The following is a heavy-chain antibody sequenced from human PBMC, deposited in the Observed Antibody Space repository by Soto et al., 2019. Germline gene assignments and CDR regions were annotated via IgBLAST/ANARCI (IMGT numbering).Heavy chain of an antibody. CDR1: GGTFSSYA. CDR3: AVPTPSGSYLQYYYYGMDV. J-gene: IGHJ6*02. D-gene: IGHD1-26*01. CDR2: IIPIFGTA. Sequence: ASVKVSCKASGGTFSSYAISWVRQAPGQGLEWMGGIIPIFGTANYAQKFQGRVTITADESTSTAYMELSSLRSEDTAVYYCAVPTPSGSYLQYYYYGMDVWGQGTTVTVSS. V-gene: IGHV1-69*13.